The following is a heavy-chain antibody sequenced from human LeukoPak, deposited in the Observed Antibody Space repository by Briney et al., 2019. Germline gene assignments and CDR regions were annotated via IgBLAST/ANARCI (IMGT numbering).Heavy chain of an antibody. J-gene: IGHJ4*02. CDR3: AGLVLYCSSTSCLLDYFDY. CDR2: IYYSGST. V-gene: IGHV4-39*01. CDR1: GGSISSSSYY. D-gene: IGHD2-2*01. Sequence: SETLSLTCTVSGGSISSSSYYWGWIRQPPGKGLEWIGSIYYSGSTYYNPSLKSRVTISVDTSKNQFSLKLSSVTAADTAVYYCAGLVLYCSSTSCLLDYFDYWGQGTLVTVSS.